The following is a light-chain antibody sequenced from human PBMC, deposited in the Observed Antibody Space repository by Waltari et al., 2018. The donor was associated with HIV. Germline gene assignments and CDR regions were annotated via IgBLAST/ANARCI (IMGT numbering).Light chain of an antibody. Sequence: IVVTQSPLSLPVPPEVSASISCRASQSLHDNNGYNYLVWYVQKPEQSTQLLIYLASNRASGVPEKFSGSGLGTVFTLKISRVEVEDVGVCYCMQALQKPRTFGGGTKVES. V-gene: IGKV2-28*01. J-gene: IGKJ4*01. CDR3: MQALQKPRT. CDR2: LAS. CDR1: QSLHDNNGYNY.